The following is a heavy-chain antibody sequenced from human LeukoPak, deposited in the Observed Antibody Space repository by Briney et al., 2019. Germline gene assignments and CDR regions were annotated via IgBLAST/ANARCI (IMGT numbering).Heavy chain of an antibody. CDR1: GGSISSYY. CDR3: ARDLFYYYDSSGYAFDI. D-gene: IGHD3-22*01. CDR2: IYYSGST. J-gene: IGHJ3*02. V-gene: IGHV4-59*01. Sequence: SETLSLACTVSGGSISSYYWSWIRQPPGKGLEWIGYIYYSGSTNYNPPLKSRVTISVDTSKNQFSLKLSSVTAADTAVYYCARDLFYYYDSSGYAFDIWGQGTMVTVSS.